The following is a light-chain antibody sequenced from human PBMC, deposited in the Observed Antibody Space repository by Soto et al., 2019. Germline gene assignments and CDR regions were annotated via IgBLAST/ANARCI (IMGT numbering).Light chain of an antibody. V-gene: IGLV1-40*01. CDR3: QSYDSSLNAYV. CDR1: SSNIGAGYD. Sequence: QSVLKQPPSVSGAPGQRVTMSCTGSSSNIGAGYDVHWYQQLPGTAPKLLIYGNSNRPSGVPDRFSGSKSGTSASLAITGLQAEDEADYYCQSYDSSLNAYVFGTGTKVTVL. CDR2: GNS. J-gene: IGLJ1*01.